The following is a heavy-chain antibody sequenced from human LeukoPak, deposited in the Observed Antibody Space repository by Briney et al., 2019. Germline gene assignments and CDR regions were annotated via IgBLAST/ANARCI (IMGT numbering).Heavy chain of an antibody. V-gene: IGHV1-69*05. CDR3: ARDGDYVWGSYRYTDLDAFDI. Sequence: SVKVSCKASGGTFSSYAISWVRQAPGQGLEWMGGIIPIFGTANYAQKFQGRVTITTDESTSTAYMELSSLRSEDMAVYYCARDGDYVWGSYRYTDLDAFDIWGQGTMVTVSS. D-gene: IGHD3-16*02. CDR2: IIPIFGTA. CDR1: GGTFSSYA. J-gene: IGHJ3*02.